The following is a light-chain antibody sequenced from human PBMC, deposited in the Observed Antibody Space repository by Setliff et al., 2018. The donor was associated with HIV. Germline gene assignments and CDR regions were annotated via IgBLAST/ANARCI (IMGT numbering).Light chain of an antibody. V-gene: IGLV1-44*01. CDR1: TSNIGTNT. CDR3: AAWDDSRNGPV. CDR2: KNN. Sequence: QSVLTQPPSASGTPGQRVTISCSGGTSNIGTNTVNRYQQFPGTAPKLLIFKNNQRPSGVSDRFSGSKSGTSASLAISGLQAEDEADYYCAAWDDSRNGPVFGGGTKVTVL. J-gene: IGLJ2*01.